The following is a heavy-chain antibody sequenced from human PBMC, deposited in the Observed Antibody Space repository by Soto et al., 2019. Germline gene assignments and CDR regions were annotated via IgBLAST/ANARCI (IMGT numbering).Heavy chain of an antibody. Sequence: ASVKVSCKASGYTFTGYYMHWVRQAPGQGLEWMGWINPNSGGTNYAQKFQGRVTMTRDTSISTAYMELSRLRSDDTAVYYCAGARTLDYYDSSGYYFPWGQGTLVTVSS. D-gene: IGHD3-22*01. CDR2: INPNSGGT. CDR1: GYTFTGYY. V-gene: IGHV1-2*02. J-gene: IGHJ5*02. CDR3: AGARTLDYYDSSGYYFP.